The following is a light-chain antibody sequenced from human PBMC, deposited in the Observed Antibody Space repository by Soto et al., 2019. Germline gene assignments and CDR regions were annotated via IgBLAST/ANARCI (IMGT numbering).Light chain of an antibody. CDR3: CSYAGSSTWV. J-gene: IGLJ1*01. CDR2: EGS. Sequence: QSALTQPASVSGSPGQSITISCTGTSSDVGSYNFVSWYQQHPGKAPKVMIYEGSKRPSGVSNRFSGSKSGNTASLTISGLKAEDEADYYCCSYAGSSTWVFGTGTKVTV. V-gene: IGLV2-23*01. CDR1: SSDVGSYNF.